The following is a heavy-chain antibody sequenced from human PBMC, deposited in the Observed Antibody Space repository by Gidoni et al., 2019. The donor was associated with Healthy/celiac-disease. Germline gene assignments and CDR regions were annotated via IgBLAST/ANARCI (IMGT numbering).Heavy chain of an antibody. V-gene: IGHV6-1*01. Sequence: QVQLQQSGPGLVKPSQTLSLTFPISGDSVSSHSAAWHWIRQSPSRGLEWLGRTYYRSKWYNDYAVSVKSRITINPDTSKNQFSLQLNSVTPEDTAVYYCARENQLLRSYLDYYYGMDVWGQGTTVTVSS. CDR2: TYYRSKWYN. CDR3: ARENQLLRSYLDYYYGMDV. CDR1: GDSVSSHSAA. D-gene: IGHD1-26*01. J-gene: IGHJ6*02.